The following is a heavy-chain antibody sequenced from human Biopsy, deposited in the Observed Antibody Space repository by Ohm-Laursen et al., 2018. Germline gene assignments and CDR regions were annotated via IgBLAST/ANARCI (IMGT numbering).Heavy chain of an antibody. Sequence: PSETLSLTCTVSGVSINGGRYHWNWIRHHPGKGLEWIGNIFYSANTYYNPSLKSRVTISVDTSKNQFSLKLSSVTAADTAVYYCARLGSGDYFPTFFDFWGQGALVTVSS. CDR2: IFYSANT. CDR1: GVSINGGRYH. CDR3: ARLGSGDYFPTFFDF. J-gene: IGHJ4*02. V-gene: IGHV4-31*03. D-gene: IGHD5-12*01.